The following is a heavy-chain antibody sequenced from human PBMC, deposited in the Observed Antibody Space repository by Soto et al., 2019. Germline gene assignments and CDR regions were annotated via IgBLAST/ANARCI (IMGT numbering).Heavy chain of an antibody. CDR1: GYTFTSYD. V-gene: IGHV1-8*01. CDR2: MDPNSGST. D-gene: IGHD3-3*01. Sequence: QAQLVQSGAEVKKPGASVKVSCKASGYTFTSYDINWVRQAPVQGLEWLGWMDPNSGSTGYAQNFQGRVTMTRDIAINTAHMELSSLRSEDTAVYYCARERKCDFWRKGLDVWGQGTTVTVSS. J-gene: IGHJ6*02. CDR3: ARERKCDFWRKGLDV.